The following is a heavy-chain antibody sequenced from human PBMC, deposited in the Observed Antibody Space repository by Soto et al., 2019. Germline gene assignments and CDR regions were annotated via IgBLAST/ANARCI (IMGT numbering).Heavy chain of an antibody. D-gene: IGHD3-22*01. CDR1: GGTFSSYA. V-gene: IGHV1-69*06. CDR2: IIPIFGTA. CDR3: ARSMYYYDSSGKGAPDY. Sequence: SVKVSCKASGGTFSSYAISWVRQAPGQGLEWMGGIIPIFGTANYAQKFQGRVTITADKSTSTAYMELSSLRSVDTAVYYCARSMYYYDSSGKGAPDYWGQGTLVTVSS. J-gene: IGHJ4*02.